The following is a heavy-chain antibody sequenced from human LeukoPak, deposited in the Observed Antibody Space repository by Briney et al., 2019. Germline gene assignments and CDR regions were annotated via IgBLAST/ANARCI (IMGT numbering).Heavy chain of an antibody. D-gene: IGHD3-10*01. CDR1: GYSFTSYW. CDR2: IYPGDSDT. J-gene: IGHJ4*02. Sequence: NPGESLKISCKGSGYSFTSYWIGWVRQMPGKGLEWMRLIYPGDSDTSYSPSFKSQDTISADKSISTAYLQWSSLKASETAMYYCARTMVRGVIPLDYWGQGTLVTVSS. V-gene: IGHV5-51*01. CDR3: ARTMVRGVIPLDY.